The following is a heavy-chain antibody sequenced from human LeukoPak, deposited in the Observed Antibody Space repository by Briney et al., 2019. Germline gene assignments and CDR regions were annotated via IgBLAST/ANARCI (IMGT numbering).Heavy chain of an antibody. Sequence: ASVKVSCKASGYTFTGYYMDWVRQAPGQGLEWMGWINPNSGGTNYSQKSKGRVTMTWATSISTAYMELSRRRSDDPAVYYCGRGGCADFDYWGQGTLVTVSS. CDR3: GRGGCADFDY. D-gene: IGHD6-19*01. J-gene: IGHJ4*02. V-gene: IGHV1-2*02. CDR1: GYTFTGYY. CDR2: INPNSGGT.